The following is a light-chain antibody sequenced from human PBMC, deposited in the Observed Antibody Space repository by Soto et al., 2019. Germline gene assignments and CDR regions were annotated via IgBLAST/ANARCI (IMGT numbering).Light chain of an antibody. CDR3: SSYTAGGTI. Sequence: QSALTQPASVSGSPGQSITISCTGTSGDVGGYYYVSWYQQLPGKAPKLMISEGSNRPSGVSNRFSGSKSGNTASLTISGLQAEDEADYYCSSYTAGGTIFGTGTKVTVL. CDR1: SGDVGGYYY. CDR2: EGS. V-gene: IGLV2-14*01. J-gene: IGLJ1*01.